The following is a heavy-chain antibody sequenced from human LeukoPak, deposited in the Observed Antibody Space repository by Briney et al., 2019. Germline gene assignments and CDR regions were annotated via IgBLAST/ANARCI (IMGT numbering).Heavy chain of an antibody. J-gene: IGHJ4*02. CDR2: FDLEDGER. D-gene: IGHD2-2*01. CDR1: GYTLTELS. CDR3: AKDWAVLVPAAWVGLDY. Sequence: ASVKVSCKLSGYTLTELSMHWVRQAPGKGLEWMGGFDLEDGERVYAQNFQGRVTMTEDTSTDTAYMELSSLRSEDTAVYYCAKDWAVLVPAAWVGLDYWGQGTLVTVSS. V-gene: IGHV1-24*01.